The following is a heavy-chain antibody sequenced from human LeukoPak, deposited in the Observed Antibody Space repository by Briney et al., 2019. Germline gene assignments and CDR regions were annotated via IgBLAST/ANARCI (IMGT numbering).Heavy chain of an antibody. D-gene: IGHD6-19*01. CDR1: GFTLSSYG. Sequence: GGSLRLSCSASGFTLSSYGFHWVRQAPGKGLEWMAFIRKDAGKTYYADSVKGRSSISRDISKNTLYLQMNSLRAEDTAVYYCARVRLGEISGWYIFDDWGQGTLVTVSS. V-gene: IGHV3-30*02. J-gene: IGHJ4*02. CDR3: ARVRLGEISGWYIFDD. CDR2: IRKDAGKT.